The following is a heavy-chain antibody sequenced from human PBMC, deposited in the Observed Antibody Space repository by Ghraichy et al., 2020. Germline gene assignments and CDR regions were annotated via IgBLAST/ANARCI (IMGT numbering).Heavy chain of an antibody. J-gene: IGHJ4*02. CDR1: GFIFSNYG. CDR3: VKEVNSSGYYAYFDH. D-gene: IGHD3-22*01. CDR2: VSYNGDTK. Sequence: LSLTCAASGFIFSNYGMQWVRQAPGKGLEWVAVVSYNGDTKYYAESVKGRFTVSRDNSKNTMYLQMSSLRVEDTAVYYCVKEVNSSGYYAYFDHWGQGALVTVSS. V-gene: IGHV3-30*18.